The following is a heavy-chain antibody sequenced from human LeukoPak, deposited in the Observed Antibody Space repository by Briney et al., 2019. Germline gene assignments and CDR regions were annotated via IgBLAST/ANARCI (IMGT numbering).Heavy chain of an antibody. J-gene: IGHJ4*02. D-gene: IGHD1-26*01. CDR1: GDSLYPHY. V-gene: IGHV4-4*09. CDR3: AREILGGRPGRFDS. CDR2: VYAAGAT. Sequence: PSETLSLTCSVSGDSLYPHYWNWIRQPPGKGLEWLGFVYAAGATNYSPSPKSRVTIFVDTSKNQFSLRLTSATAADTAVYYCAREILGGRPGRFDSWGQGILVTVSS.